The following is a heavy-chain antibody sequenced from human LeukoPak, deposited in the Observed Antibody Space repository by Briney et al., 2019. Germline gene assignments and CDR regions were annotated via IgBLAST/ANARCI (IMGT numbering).Heavy chain of an antibody. Sequence: SETLSLTCTVSGGSISSSSYYWGWIRQPPGKGLKWIGSIYYSGSTYYNPSLKSRVTISVDTSKNQFSLKLSSVTAADTAVYYCARGRLPDNWFDPWGQGTLVTVSS. CDR2: IYYSGST. J-gene: IGHJ5*02. CDR1: GGSISSSSYY. D-gene: IGHD2-15*01. V-gene: IGHV4-39*07. CDR3: ARGRLPDNWFDP.